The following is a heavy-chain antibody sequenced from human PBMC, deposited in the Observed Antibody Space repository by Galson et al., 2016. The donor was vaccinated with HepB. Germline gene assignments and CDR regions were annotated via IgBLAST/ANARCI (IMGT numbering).Heavy chain of an antibody. J-gene: IGHJ5*02. CDR1: GFTFSSYW. D-gene: IGHD1-7*01. Sequence: LSCAASGFTFSSYWMDWVRQAPGKGLVWVSRINSDGSSTSFADSVKGRFTISRDNAKNTLYLQMNSLRAEDTAVYYCARDGGITGTTDWFDPWGQGTLVTVSS. CDR3: ARDGGITGTTDWFDP. V-gene: IGHV3-74*01. CDR2: INSDGSST.